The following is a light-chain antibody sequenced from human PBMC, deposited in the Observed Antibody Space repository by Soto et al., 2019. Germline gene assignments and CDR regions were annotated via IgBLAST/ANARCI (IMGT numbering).Light chain of an antibody. CDR2: DAS. CDR1: QSVSSY. V-gene: IGKV3-11*01. Sequence: EIVMTQFPAPLSVSPGERATLSCRASQSVSSYLAWYQQKTGQAPRLLIYDASNRATGIPARFSGSGSGTDFTLTISSLEPEDVAVCYCQQRSNWTLTFGGGTKVDIK. CDR3: QQRSNWTLT. J-gene: IGKJ4*01.